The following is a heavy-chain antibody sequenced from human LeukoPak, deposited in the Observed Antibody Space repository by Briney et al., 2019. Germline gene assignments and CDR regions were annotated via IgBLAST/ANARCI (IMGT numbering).Heavy chain of an antibody. CDR1: GFTFSTYT. D-gene: IGHD4-17*01. J-gene: IGHJ4*02. Sequence: GGSLRLSCAASGFTFSTYTMNSVRQAPGKGLEWVASISGSSTYIYYADSVKGRFTISRDNAKNSLYLQMNSLRAEDTAVYYCARVRDYADYWGQGTLVTVSS. CDR2: ISGSSTYI. V-gene: IGHV3-21*01. CDR3: ARVRDYADY.